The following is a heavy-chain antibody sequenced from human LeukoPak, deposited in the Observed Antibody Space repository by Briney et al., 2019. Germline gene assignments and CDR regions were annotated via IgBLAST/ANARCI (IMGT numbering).Heavy chain of an antibody. V-gene: IGHV3-23*01. D-gene: IGHD5-18*01. J-gene: IGHJ4*02. CDR1: GFTFSTFA. CDR2: ISGSDGYT. Sequence: GGSLRLSCAASGFTFSTFAMIWVRQPPGKGLDCVSVISGSDGYTYYADSVKGRFTISRDNSKNTLYLQMNSLRAEDTAIYYCAKQDTSMDYFDYWGRGTLVSVSS. CDR3: AKQDTSMDYFDY.